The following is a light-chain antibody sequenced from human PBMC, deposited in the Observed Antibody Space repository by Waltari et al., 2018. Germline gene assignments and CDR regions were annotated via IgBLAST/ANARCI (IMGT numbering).Light chain of an antibody. Sequence: QSVLTQPPSESGAPGQTVTISCSGGKTNIGTHTVNWYHQVPGTAPRLIMYNNGQRPSGVPDRVSASKSGTSASLAISGLQPDDEATYYCSTWDDSLNGPLFGGGTKVTVL. J-gene: IGLJ3*02. CDR2: NNG. CDR3: STWDDSLNGPL. CDR1: KTNIGTHT. V-gene: IGLV1-44*01.